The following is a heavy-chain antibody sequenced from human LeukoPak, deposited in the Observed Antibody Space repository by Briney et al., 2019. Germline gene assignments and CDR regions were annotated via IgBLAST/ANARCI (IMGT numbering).Heavy chain of an antibody. CDR1: GFTFSSYA. CDR2: ISYDGSNK. D-gene: IGHD3-10*01. Sequence: GGSLRLSCAASGFTFSSYAMLWVRQAPGEGLEWVAVISYDGSNKYYADSVKGRFTISRDNSKNTLYLQMNSLRAEDTAVYYCARGGQLLLWFGESDYWGQGTLVNVSS. V-gene: IGHV3-30-3*01. J-gene: IGHJ4*02. CDR3: ARGGQLLLWFGESDY.